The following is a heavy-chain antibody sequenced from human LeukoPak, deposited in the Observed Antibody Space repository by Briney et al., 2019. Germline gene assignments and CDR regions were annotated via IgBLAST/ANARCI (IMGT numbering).Heavy chain of an antibody. CDR3: AKSPLRAAAGEWIDP. CDR1: GFTFSSYA. D-gene: IGHD6-13*01. J-gene: IGHJ5*02. V-gene: IGHV3-23*01. Sequence: GGSLRLSCAASGFTFSSYAMSWVRQAPGKGLEWVSAISGSSDNTYYADSVKGGFTISRDNSKNMLYLQMNSLRVEDTAVYYCAKSPLRAAAGEWIDPWGQGTLVAVSS. CDR2: ISGSSDNT.